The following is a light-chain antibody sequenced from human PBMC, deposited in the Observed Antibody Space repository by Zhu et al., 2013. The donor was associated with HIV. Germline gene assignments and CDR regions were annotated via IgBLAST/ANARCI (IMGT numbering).Light chain of an antibody. V-gene: IGLV2-14*01. CDR3: SSYTRISTLENV. Sequence: QSALTQPASVSGSPGQSITVSCTGTSSDVGAYNYVSWYQRHPGKAPKLMIYEVSHRPSGVSNRFSGSKSGNTASLTISGLLAEDEGDYYCSSYTRISTLENVFGTGTKVTVL. J-gene: IGLJ1*01. CDR1: SSDVGAYNY. CDR2: EVS.